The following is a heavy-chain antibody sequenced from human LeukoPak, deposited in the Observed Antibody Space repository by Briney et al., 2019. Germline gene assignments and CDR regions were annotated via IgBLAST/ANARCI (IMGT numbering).Heavy chain of an antibody. V-gene: IGHV4-4*07. J-gene: IGHJ4*02. D-gene: IGHD2/OR15-2a*01. CDR2: IYTSGST. CDR1: GGSISTYY. CDR3: ARSPAPYFFDY. Sequence: SETLSLTCTVSGGSISTYYWSWMRQPPGKGLEWIGRIYTSGSTNYNPSLKSRVTISVDNSRNQFSLELSSVTAADTAVYYCARSPAPYFFDYWGQGTLVAVSS.